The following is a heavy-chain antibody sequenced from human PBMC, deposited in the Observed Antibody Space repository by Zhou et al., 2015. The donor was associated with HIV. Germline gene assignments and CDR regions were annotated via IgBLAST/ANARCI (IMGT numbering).Heavy chain of an antibody. J-gene: IGHJ5*02. CDR1: GIIFKNYW. D-gene: IGHD3-3*01. CDR2: INYWGGDT. CDR3: AKGLFWSTYYIA. Sequence: VQLVESGGGVVQPGRSLRLSCAASGIIFKNYWMSWVRQAPGKGLVWVSHINYWGGDTSYADSVKGRFTISRDNSQRTVYLQMNSLRAEETAVYFCAKGLFWSTYYIAWGQGTLVTVSS. V-gene: IGHV3-74*02.